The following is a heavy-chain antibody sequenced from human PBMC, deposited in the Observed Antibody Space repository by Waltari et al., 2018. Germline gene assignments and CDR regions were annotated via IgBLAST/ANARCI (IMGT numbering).Heavy chain of an antibody. CDR1: GYTFTDFF. CDR2: INPKGGDT. D-gene: IGHD3-3*01. V-gene: IGHV1-2*06. Sequence: QVQLVQSGAEVKKSGASVKVSCKASGYTFTDFFIHWVRQAPGQGLEWMGRINPKGGDTSYAQRFRGRVTMTGDTSITTGYMELTGLRSDDTAIYYCARSGGGTTTFGVAEWGQGSLVTVSS. J-gene: IGHJ4*02. CDR3: ARSGGGTTTFGVAE.